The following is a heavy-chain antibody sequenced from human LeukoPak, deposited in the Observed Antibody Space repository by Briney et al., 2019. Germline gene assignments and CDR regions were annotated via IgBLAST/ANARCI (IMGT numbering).Heavy chain of an antibody. CDR2: MYHSGST. D-gene: IGHD2-15*01. V-gene: IGHV4-4*02. J-gene: IGHJ5*02. CDR1: SGSISSSNW. CDR3: ARRVVAAPFDP. Sequence: SETLSLTCAVSSGSISSSNWWSWVRQPPGKGLEWVGEMYHSGSTNYYPSLKRRVTISVDKSKNQFSLKLSSVTAADTAVYYCARRVVAAPFDPWGQGTLVTVSS.